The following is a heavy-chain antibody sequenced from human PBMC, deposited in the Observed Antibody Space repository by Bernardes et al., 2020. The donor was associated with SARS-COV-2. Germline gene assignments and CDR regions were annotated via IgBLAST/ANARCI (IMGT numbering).Heavy chain of an antibody. J-gene: IGHJ4*02. CDR2: INTDGENT. D-gene: IGHD7-27*01. V-gene: IGHV3-23*01. CDR1: GFAFTDFG. Sequence: GGSLRLSCVASGFAFTDFGMTWVRQAPGKGLEWVSTINTDGENTHYADSVKGRFTISRDNSKKMLYLQMNSLRAEDTAVYYCANDAGVDVFFDYWGQGTLGTVSS. CDR3: ANDAGVDVFFDY.